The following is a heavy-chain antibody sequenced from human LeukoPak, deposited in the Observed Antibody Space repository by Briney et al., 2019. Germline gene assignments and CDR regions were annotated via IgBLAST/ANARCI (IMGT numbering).Heavy chain of an antibody. CDR1: RGSISSSSYY. J-gene: IGHJ4*02. D-gene: IGHD2-15*01. CDR3: ARTYCSGGSCHFGY. Sequence: SETLSLTCTVSRGSISSSSYYWGWIRQPPGKGLEWIGSIYYSGSTYYNPSLKSRATISVDTSKNQFSLKLSSVTAADTAVYYCARTYCSGGSCHFGYWGQGTLVTVSS. V-gene: IGHV4-39*01. CDR2: IYYSGST.